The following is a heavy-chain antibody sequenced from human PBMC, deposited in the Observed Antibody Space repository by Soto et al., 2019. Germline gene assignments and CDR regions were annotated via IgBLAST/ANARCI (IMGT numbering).Heavy chain of an antibody. CDR1: GFTFSSYA. J-gene: IGHJ3*02. D-gene: IGHD2-21*02. CDR2: ISYDGSNK. V-gene: IGHV3-30-3*01. Sequence: PGGSLRLSCAASGFTFSSYAMHWVRQAPGKGLEWVAVISYDGSNKYYADSVKGRFTISRDNSKNTLYLQMNSLRAEDTAVYYCARSDGGDEVPFFRAIWGQGTMVTVSS. CDR3: ARSDGGDEVPFFRAI.